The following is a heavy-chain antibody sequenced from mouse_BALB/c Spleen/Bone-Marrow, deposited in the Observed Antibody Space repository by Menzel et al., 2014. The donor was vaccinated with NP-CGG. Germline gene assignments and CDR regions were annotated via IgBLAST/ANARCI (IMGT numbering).Heavy chain of an antibody. Sequence: EVQRVESGPSLVKPSQTLSLTCSVTGDSITNAYWNWIRKFPGNKIDYMGYISYSGNTYYNPSLNSRISITRDTSKNQFYLQLNSVTTEDTATYFYARGTGYYFDYWGQGTTLTVSS. CDR1: GDSITNAY. CDR2: ISYSGNT. CDR3: ARGTGYYFDY. J-gene: IGHJ2*01. V-gene: IGHV3-8*02. D-gene: IGHD3-3*01.